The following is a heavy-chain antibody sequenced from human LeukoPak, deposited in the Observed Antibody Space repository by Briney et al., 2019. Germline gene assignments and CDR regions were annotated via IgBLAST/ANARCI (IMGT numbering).Heavy chain of an antibody. J-gene: IGHJ4*02. V-gene: IGHV1-2*02. CDR3: ARGVVDTPMAYVLFDY. CDR2: INPNSGGT. Sequence: ASVKVSCKASGYTFTGYYMHWVRQAPRQGLEWMGWINPNSGGTNYAQKFQGRVTMTRDTSISTAYMELSRLSSDDTAVYYCARGVVDTPMAYVLFDYWGQGTLVTVSS. CDR1: GYTFTGYY. D-gene: IGHD5-18*01.